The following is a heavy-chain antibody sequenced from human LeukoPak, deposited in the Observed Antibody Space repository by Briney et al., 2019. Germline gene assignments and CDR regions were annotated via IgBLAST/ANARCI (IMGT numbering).Heavy chain of an antibody. V-gene: IGHV3-21*01. CDR3: ARDPPNSGYALDV. CDR1: GFTFSSYA. D-gene: IGHD7-27*01. CDR2: ISSSSSYI. Sequence: GGSLRLSCAASGFTFSSYAMNWVRQAPGKGLEWVSSISSSSSYIYYADSVKGRFTISKDNSENTLYLQMNSLRAEDTAVYYCARDPPNSGYALDVWGQGTTVTVSS. J-gene: IGHJ3*01.